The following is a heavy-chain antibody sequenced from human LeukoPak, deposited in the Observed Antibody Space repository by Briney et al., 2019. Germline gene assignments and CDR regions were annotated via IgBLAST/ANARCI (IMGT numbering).Heavy chain of an antibody. CDR1: GFTFSSYA. CDR2: ISGSGGST. D-gene: IGHD3-3*01. Sequence: GGSLRLSCAASGFTFSSYAMSWVRQAPGKGLEWVSAISGSGGSTYYADSVKGRSTISRDNSKNTLFLQMNSLRAEDTAVYYCAKAMDFWSGRYFDYWGQGTLVTVSS. J-gene: IGHJ4*02. V-gene: IGHV3-23*01. CDR3: AKAMDFWSGRYFDY.